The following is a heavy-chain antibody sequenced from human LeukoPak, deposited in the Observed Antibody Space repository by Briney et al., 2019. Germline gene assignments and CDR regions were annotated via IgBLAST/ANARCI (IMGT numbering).Heavy chain of an antibody. D-gene: IGHD1-26*01. CDR3: ARVGMIVGADY. Sequence: GGSLRLSCAASGFTFSNEMNWVRQAPGKGLEWVSYISSSGSTIYYADSVKGRFTISRDNAKNSLYLQMNNLRAEDTAVYYCARVGMIVGADYWGQGTPVTVSS. V-gene: IGHV3-48*03. J-gene: IGHJ4*02. CDR1: GFTFSNE. CDR2: ISSSGSTI.